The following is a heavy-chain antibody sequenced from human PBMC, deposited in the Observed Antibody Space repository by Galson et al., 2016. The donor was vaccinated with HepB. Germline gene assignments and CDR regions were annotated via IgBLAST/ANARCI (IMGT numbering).Heavy chain of an antibody. CDR2: ISSSSSYI. CDR3: ARAVSWDYGDYAGY. J-gene: IGHJ4*02. Sequence: LRLPCSASGFTFSSYSMNWVRQAPGKRLEWVSSISSSSSYIYYAESVKGRFTISRDSAKNSMYLQMTSLRGEDTAAYYCARAVSWDYGDYAGYWGQGTLVTVSS. CDR1: GFTFSSYS. D-gene: IGHD4-17*01. V-gene: IGHV3-21*01.